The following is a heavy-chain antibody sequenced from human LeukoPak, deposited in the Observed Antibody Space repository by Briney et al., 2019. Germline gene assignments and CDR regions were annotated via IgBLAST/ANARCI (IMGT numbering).Heavy chain of an antibody. CDR3: ARGFYSSSYTDAFDI. D-gene: IGHD6-13*01. CDR2: ISSSGSTI. Sequence: PGGSLRLSCAASGFTFSDYYMSWIRQAPGKGLEWVSYISSSGSTIYYADSVKGRLTISRDNAKNSLYLQMNSLRAEDTAVYYCARGFYSSSYTDAFDIWGQGTMVTVSS. CDR1: GFTFSDYY. J-gene: IGHJ3*02. V-gene: IGHV3-11*01.